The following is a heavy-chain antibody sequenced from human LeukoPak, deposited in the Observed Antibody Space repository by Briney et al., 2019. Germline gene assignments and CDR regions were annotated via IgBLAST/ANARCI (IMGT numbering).Heavy chain of an antibody. V-gene: IGHV1-8*01. CDR2: MNPNSGNT. Sequence: ASVKLSCKASGYTFTSYDINWVRQATGQGLEWMGCMNPNSGNTGYAQKFQGRVTMTRNTSISTAYMELSGLRSEDTAVYYCARSRRSSSWYHPYYYYYMDVWGKGTTVTISS. CDR3: ARSRRSSSWYHPYYYYYMDV. J-gene: IGHJ6*03. D-gene: IGHD6-13*01. CDR1: GYTFTSYD.